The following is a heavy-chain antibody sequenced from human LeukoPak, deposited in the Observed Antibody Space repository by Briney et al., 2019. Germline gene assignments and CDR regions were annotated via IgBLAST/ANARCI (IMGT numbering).Heavy chain of an antibody. D-gene: IGHD6-13*01. V-gene: IGHV4-39*01. Sequence: SETLSLTCTVSGGSISSSSYYWGWIRQPPGKGLEWIGSIYYSGNTYYYPSLKSRVTISVDTSKNQFSLKLSSVTAADTAVYYCARLFSSSWYRGAFDLWGQGTMVTVSS. CDR1: GGSISSSSYY. CDR2: IYYSGNT. J-gene: IGHJ3*01. CDR3: ARLFSSSWYRGAFDL.